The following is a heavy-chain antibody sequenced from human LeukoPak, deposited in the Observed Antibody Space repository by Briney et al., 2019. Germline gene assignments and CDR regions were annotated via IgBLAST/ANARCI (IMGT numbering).Heavy chain of an antibody. CDR1: GYTFSSYG. CDR2: INTYNGNT. D-gene: IGHD6-25*01. Sequence: VASVTVSCKASGYTFSSYGIIWVRQAPGQGLEWMGWINTYNGNTNYAQKLQGRVTMTTDTSTSTVYMELRNLRSDDTGVYYCARDGQRLAHGRLYYYYMDVWGKGTTVTVSS. J-gene: IGHJ6*03. V-gene: IGHV1-18*01. CDR3: ARDGQRLAHGRLYYYYMDV.